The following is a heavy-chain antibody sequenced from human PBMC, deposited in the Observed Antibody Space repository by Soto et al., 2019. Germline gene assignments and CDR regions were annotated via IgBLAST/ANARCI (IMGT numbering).Heavy chain of an antibody. J-gene: IGHJ4*02. Sequence: QVQLQESGPGLVKPSQTLSLTCTVSGGSISSGGYFWSWVRQHPGKGLEWIGNIYYSGRTYYNPSLKSRHTISVDTSKNQFSLKLSSVTAADTAVYYCARFAKEENPKVGSWYYFDYWGQGTRVTVSS. D-gene: IGHD6-13*01. V-gene: IGHV4-31*03. CDR2: IYYSGRT. CDR1: GGSISSGGYF. CDR3: ARFAKEENPKVGSWYYFDY.